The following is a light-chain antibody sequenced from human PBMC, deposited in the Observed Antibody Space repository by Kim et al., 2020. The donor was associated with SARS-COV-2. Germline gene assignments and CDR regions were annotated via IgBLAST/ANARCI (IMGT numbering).Light chain of an antibody. J-gene: IGLJ3*02. Sequence: QSALTQPPSASGSPGQSVTISCTGTSSDVGRYNHVSWYQQHPGKAPKLMIYEVTKRPSGVPDRFSGSKSGNTASLTVSGLQAEDEADYYCNSYAANNNWVFGGGTKVTVL. CDR2: EVT. CDR1: SSDVGRYNH. CDR3: NSYAANNNWV. V-gene: IGLV2-8*01.